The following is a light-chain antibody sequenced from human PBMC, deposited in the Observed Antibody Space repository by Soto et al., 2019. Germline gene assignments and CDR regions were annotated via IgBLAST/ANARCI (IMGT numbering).Light chain of an antibody. Sequence: QSALTQPPSASGSPGQSVTISCTGTSGDVGGYNYVSWYQQHPGKAPKLMIFEVSERPSGVPDRFSASKSGNTASLTVSGLQAEDEADYYCSSYAGSNNYVFGTGNKLTVL. CDR3: SSYAGSNNYV. V-gene: IGLV2-8*01. CDR1: SGDVGGYNY. CDR2: EVS. J-gene: IGLJ1*01.